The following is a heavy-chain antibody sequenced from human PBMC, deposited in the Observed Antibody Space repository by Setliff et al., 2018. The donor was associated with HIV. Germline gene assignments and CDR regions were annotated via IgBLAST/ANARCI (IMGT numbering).Heavy chain of an antibody. V-gene: IGHV4-39*01. CDR1: GVSISSTNYF. J-gene: IGHJ4*02. Sequence: SETLSLTCTVSGVSISSTNYFRAWIRQPPGEGLEWIGNILYGGTTFYNPSLRSRVTISVDTSKNQFSLKLSSVTAADTAVYYCARPQLGWGGGSHFDHWGQGTLVTVSS. CDR2: ILYGGTT. D-gene: IGHD1-1*01. CDR3: ARPQLGWGGGSHFDH.